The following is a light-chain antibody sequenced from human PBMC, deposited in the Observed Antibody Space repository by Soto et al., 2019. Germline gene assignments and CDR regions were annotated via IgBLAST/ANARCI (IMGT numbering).Light chain of an antibody. CDR2: AAS. Sequence: DIQMTQSPYSLSASVGDRVTITCRASKSISNYLNWYQQKPGKAPKLLIYAASSLQSGVPSRFSASGSGTDFTLTISSLQPDDFATFYCQQNYIIPWTFGQGTKVEIK. CDR1: KSISNY. CDR3: QQNYIIPWT. J-gene: IGKJ1*01. V-gene: IGKV1-39*01.